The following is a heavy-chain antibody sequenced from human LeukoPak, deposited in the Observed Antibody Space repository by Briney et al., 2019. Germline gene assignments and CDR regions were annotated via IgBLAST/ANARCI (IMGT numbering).Heavy chain of an antibody. CDR3: VRDHEMATILHLTLNWFDP. CDR1: GFTFSSYW. CDR2: INSDGSST. D-gene: IGHD5-24*01. Sequence: GGSLRLSCAASGFTFSSYWMHWVRQAPGKGLVWVSRINSDGSSTSYGDSVKGRFTISRDNAKNTLYLQMNSLRAEDTAVYYCVRDHEMATILHLTLNWFDPWGQGTLVTVSS. J-gene: IGHJ5*02. V-gene: IGHV3-74*01.